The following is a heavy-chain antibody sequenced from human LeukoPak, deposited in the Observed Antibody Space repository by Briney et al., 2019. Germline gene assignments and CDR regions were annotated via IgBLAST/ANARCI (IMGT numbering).Heavy chain of an antibody. CDR2: IIPIFGTA. V-gene: IGHV1-69*06. CDR1: GGTFSSYA. D-gene: IGHD6-19*01. CDR3: ARGHLVSGWFKYDAFDI. J-gene: IGHJ3*02. Sequence: ASVKVSCKASGGTFSSYAISWVRQAPGQGLEWMGGIIPIFGTANYAQKFQGRVTITADKSTSTAYMELSSLRSEDTAVYYCARGHLVSGWFKYDAFDIWGQGTMVSVSS.